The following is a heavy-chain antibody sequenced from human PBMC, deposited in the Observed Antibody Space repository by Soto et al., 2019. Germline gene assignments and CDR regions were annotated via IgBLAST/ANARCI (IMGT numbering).Heavy chain of an antibody. J-gene: IGHJ4*02. CDR1: EFTFSSYA. Sequence: QAQLVESGGGVVQPGRSLRLSCAASEFTFSSYAMHWVRQAPGKGLEWVAVISYDESQRYYADSVKGRFTISRDNSKSTLYLQMNSLRAEDTAGYYCARASYSMVRGVTFDYWGQGTLVTVSS. V-gene: IGHV3-30-3*01. D-gene: IGHD3-10*01. CDR2: ISYDESQR. CDR3: ARASYSMVRGVTFDY.